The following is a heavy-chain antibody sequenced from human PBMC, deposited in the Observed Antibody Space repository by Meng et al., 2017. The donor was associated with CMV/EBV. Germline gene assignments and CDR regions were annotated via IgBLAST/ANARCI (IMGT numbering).Heavy chain of an antibody. CDR2: IYYSGST. Sequence: SETLSLTCTVSGGSISSSSYYWGWIRQPPGKGLEWIGSIYYSGSTYYNPSLKSRVTISVDTSKNQFSLKLSSVTAADTAVYYCARDDPVVPAATFFDYWGQGTLVTSPQ. V-gene: IGHV4-39*07. D-gene: IGHD2-2*01. CDR3: ARDDPVVPAATFFDY. CDR1: GGSISSSSYY. J-gene: IGHJ4*02.